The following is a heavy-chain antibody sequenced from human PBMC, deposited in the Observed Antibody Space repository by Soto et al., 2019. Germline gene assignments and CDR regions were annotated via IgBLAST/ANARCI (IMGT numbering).Heavy chain of an antibody. CDR2: IIPIFGTA. D-gene: IGHD1-26*01. CDR1: GGTFSSYA. CDR3: ARDPGWEPNQRKAFAI. Sequence: SVKVSCKASGGTFSSYAISWVRQAPGQGLEWMGGIIPIFGTANYAQKFQGRVTITADESTSTAYMELSSLRSEDTAVYYCARDPGWEPNQRKAFAIRGQGTMVT. V-gene: IGHV1-69*13. J-gene: IGHJ3*02.